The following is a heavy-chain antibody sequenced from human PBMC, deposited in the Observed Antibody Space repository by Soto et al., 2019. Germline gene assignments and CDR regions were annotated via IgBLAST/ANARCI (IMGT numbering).Heavy chain of an antibody. CDR2: TSSDGSNK. V-gene: IGHV3-30*03. CDR1: GFAFGGFG. D-gene: IGHD3-16*01. Sequence: QVQLVESGGGVVRPGKSLTLSCTGSGFAFGGFGIHWVRQTPGKGLEWLAMTSSDGSNKYLAASVKGRFTVSRDMSRTMVFLQMDNLRLEDTAVYYCARGGDVLDYWGRGALVTVSS. J-gene: IGHJ4*02. CDR3: ARGGDVLDY.